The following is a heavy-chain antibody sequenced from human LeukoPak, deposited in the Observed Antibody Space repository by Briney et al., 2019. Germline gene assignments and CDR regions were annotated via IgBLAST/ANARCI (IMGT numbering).Heavy chain of an antibody. CDR1: GYTFTSYY. D-gene: IGHD7-27*01. CDR2: INPSGGST. CDR3: AREFPWGRFDY. V-gene: IGHV1-46*01. J-gene: IGHJ4*02. Sequence: ASVKVSCKASGYTFTSYYMHWVRQAPGLGLEWMGIINPSGGSTSYAQKFQGRVTITRDTSASTAYMELSSVRSEDTAVYYCAREFPWGRFDYWGQGTLVTVSS.